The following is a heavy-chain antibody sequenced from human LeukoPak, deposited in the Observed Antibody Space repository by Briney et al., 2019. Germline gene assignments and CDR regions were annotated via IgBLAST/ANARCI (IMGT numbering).Heavy chain of an antibody. D-gene: IGHD2-2*01. CDR3: ARGEPHGDQLLLGY. CDR2: IIPIFGTA. J-gene: IGHJ4*02. CDR1: GGTFSSYA. Sequence: SVKVFCKASGGTFSSYAISWVRQAPGQGLEWMGGIIPIFGTANYAQKFQGRVTITTDESTSTAYMELSSLRSEDTAVYYCARGEPHGDQLLLGYWGQGTLVTVSS. V-gene: IGHV1-69*05.